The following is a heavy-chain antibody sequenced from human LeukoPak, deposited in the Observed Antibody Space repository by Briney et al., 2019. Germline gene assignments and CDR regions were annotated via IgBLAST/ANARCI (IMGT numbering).Heavy chain of an antibody. J-gene: IGHJ4*02. Sequence: PGGPLRLSCAASGFTFSDYYMSWIRQAPGKGLEWVSYISSSSSYTNYADSVKGRFTISRDNAKNSLYLQMNSLRAEDTAVYYCARVPTVGDYYFDYWGQGTLVTVSS. V-gene: IGHV3-11*06. CDR3: ARVPTVGDYYFDY. CDR1: GFTFSDYY. CDR2: ISSSSSYT. D-gene: IGHD4-23*01.